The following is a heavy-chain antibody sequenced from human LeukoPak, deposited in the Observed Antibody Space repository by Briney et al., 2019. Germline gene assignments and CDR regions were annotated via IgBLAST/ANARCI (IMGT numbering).Heavy chain of an antibody. Sequence: GGSLRLSCAASGITFSSYAMHWVRQAPGKGLEWVAAISYDGSNKYYADSVKGRFTISRDNSKNTLYLQMNSLRAEDTAVYYCARGNMAELWLDGGTYYLEDWGQGSLVTVSS. J-gene: IGHJ4*02. D-gene: IGHD6-19*01. CDR3: ARGNMAELWLDGGTYYLED. CDR2: ISYDGSNK. V-gene: IGHV3-30-3*01. CDR1: GITFSSYA.